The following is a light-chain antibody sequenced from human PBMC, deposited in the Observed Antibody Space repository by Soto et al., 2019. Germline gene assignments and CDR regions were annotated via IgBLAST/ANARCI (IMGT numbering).Light chain of an antibody. J-gene: IGKJ2*01. V-gene: IGKV1-9*01. CDR1: QGINIF. CDR2: AAS. Sequence: DIQLTQSPSFLSASVGDRVTITCRASQGINIFLAWFQQKPGKAPNLLISAASTLQSGVSSRFTGSASGTDFTLTIDNLQAEDFATYYCQQTYTIPFAFGQGTKLEI. CDR3: QQTYTIPFA.